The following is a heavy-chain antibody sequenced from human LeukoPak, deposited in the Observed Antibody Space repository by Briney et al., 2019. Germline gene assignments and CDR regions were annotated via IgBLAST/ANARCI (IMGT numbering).Heavy chain of an antibody. CDR1: GFTFSSYG. J-gene: IGHJ4*02. CDR3: AKDYSSSWFRYFDY. V-gene: IGHV3-30*02. Sequence: PGGSLRLSCAASGFTFSSYGMHWVRQAPGKGLEWVAFIRYDGSNKYYADSVKGRFTISRDNSKNTLYLQMNSLRAEDTAVYYCAKDYSSSWFRYFDYWGQGTLVTVSS. CDR2: IRYDGSNK. D-gene: IGHD6-13*01.